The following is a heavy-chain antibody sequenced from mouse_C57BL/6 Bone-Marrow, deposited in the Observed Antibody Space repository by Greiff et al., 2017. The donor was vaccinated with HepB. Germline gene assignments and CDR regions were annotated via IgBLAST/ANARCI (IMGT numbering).Heavy chain of an antibody. Sequence: EVKLMESGPGLVKPSQSLSLTCSVTGYSITSGYYWNWIRQFPGNKLEWMGYISYDGSNNYNPSLKNRISITRDTSKNQFFLKLNSVTTEDTATYYCARIGIGTVVATGDYWGQGTTLTVSS. CDR3: ARIGIGTVVATGDY. D-gene: IGHD1-1*01. CDR2: ISYDGSN. V-gene: IGHV3-6*01. CDR1: GYSITSGYY. J-gene: IGHJ2*01.